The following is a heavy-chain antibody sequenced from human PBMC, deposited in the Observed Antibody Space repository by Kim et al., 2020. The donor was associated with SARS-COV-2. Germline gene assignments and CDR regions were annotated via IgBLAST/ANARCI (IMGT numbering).Heavy chain of an antibody. Sequence: SVKVSCKASGGTFSSYAISWVRQAPGQGLEWMGGIIPIFGTANYAQKFQGRVTITADESTSTAYMELSSLRSEDTAVYYCARGSRCSSTSCPAFDPWGQGTLVTVSS. CDR3: ARGSRCSSTSCPAFDP. J-gene: IGHJ5*02. CDR1: GGTFSSYA. CDR2: IIPIFGTA. V-gene: IGHV1-69*13. D-gene: IGHD2-2*01.